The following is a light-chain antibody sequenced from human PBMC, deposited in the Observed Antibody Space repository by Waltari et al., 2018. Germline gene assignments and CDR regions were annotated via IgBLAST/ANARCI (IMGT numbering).Light chain of an antibody. CDR2: EVS. J-gene: IGLJ1*01. CDR1: SRDVGGYKY. CDR3: SSYAGSNNQV. Sequence: QSALTQPPSASGSPGQSVTISCTGTSRDVGGYKYVSWYQQHPGKAPKIIIYEVSKRPTGVPDRFSGSKSGNTASLTVSGLQAEDEADYYCSSYAGSNNQVFGTGTKVTVL. V-gene: IGLV2-8*01.